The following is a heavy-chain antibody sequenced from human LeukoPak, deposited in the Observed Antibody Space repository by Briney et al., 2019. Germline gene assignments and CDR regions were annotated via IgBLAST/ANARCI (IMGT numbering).Heavy chain of an antibody. CDR3: ARGTAMVPHGY. Sequence: SETLSLTCTVSGDSIRGSFYYWAWIRQSPGKGLEWIGSVSSNGNPDYSPSLRSRVTISVDTSKNQFSLRLSSVTAADTAVYYCARGTAMVPHGYWGQGTVVAVSS. CDR2: VSSNGNP. V-gene: IGHV4-39*07. D-gene: IGHD5-18*01. J-gene: IGHJ4*02. CDR1: GDSIRGSFYY.